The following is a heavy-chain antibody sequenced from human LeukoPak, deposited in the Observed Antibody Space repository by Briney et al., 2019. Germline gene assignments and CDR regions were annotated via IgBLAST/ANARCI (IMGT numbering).Heavy chain of an antibody. D-gene: IGHD6-13*01. V-gene: IGHV3-53*01. J-gene: IGHJ4*02. CDR1: GFTVSSNY. CDR2: IYSGGST. CDR3: ARVATAAGPNDY. Sequence: GGSLRLSCAASGFTVSSNYMSWVRQAPGKGLEWVSVIYSGGSTYYADSVKGRFTISRDNSKNTLYLQMNSLRAEDTAVYYCARVATAAGPNDYWGQGTLVTVSS.